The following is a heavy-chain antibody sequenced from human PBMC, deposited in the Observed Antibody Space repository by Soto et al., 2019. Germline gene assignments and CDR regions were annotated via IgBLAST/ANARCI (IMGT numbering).Heavy chain of an antibody. CDR3: ARGRYCSGTSCYTDYYFGMDV. D-gene: IGHD2-2*02. CDR1: GFTFSIYA. V-gene: IGHV3-30-3*01. Sequence: GGSLRLSCAASGFTFSIYALHWVRQAPGKGREWVAVISFDGSNTLYADSVKGRFTISRDNSKNTLYVQMNSLRGEDTAVYYCARGRYCSGTSCYTDYYFGMDVWGQGTTVTV. CDR2: ISFDGSNT. J-gene: IGHJ6*02.